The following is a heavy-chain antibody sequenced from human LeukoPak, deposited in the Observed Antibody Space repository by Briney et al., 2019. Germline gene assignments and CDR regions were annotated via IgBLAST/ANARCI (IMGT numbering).Heavy chain of an antibody. V-gene: IGHV3-30*04. D-gene: IGHD6-19*01. CDR3: ARPSYSSGWSFFDY. Sequence: GGSLRLSCAASGFTFSSYAMHWVRQAPGKGLEWVAVISYDGSNKYYADSVKGRFTISRDNSKNTLYLQVNSLRTEDTAVYYCARPSYSSGWSFFDYWGQGTLVTVSS. CDR1: GFTFSSYA. CDR2: ISYDGSNK. J-gene: IGHJ4*02.